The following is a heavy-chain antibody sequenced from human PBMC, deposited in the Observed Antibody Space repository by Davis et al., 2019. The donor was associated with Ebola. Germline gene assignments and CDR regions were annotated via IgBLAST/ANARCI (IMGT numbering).Heavy chain of an antibody. CDR2: INPNSGGT. CDR1: GYTFTGYY. D-gene: IGHD3-10*01. J-gene: IGHJ4*02. V-gene: IGHV1-2*04. Sequence: ASVKVSCKASGYTFTGYYMHWVRQAPGQGLEWMGWINPNSGGTNYAQKFQGWVTMTRDTSISTAYMELSRLRSDDTAVYYCARDYYGSGSSWGGYLHFDYWGQGTLVTVSS. CDR3: ARDYYGSGSSWGGYLHFDY.